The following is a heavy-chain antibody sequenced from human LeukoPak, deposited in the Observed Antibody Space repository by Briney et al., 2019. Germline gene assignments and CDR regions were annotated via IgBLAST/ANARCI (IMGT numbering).Heavy chain of an antibody. CDR1: GYTFTKYG. D-gene: IGHD3-22*01. CDR3: ARGGRGSAAVVAPRSFDI. Sequence: SVKVSCKASGYTFTKYGITWVRQAPGQGLEWMGGIIPIFGTANYAQKFQGRVTITADESTSTAYMELSSLRSEDTAVYYCARGGRGSAAVVAPRSFDIWGQGTMVTVSS. V-gene: IGHV1-69*13. J-gene: IGHJ3*02. CDR2: IIPIFGTA.